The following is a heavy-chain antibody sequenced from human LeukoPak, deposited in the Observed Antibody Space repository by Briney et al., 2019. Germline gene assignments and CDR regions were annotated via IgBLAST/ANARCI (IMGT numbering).Heavy chain of an antibody. CDR2: IDSDGGGA. J-gene: IGHJ5*02. Sequence: GGSLRLSCAASGITFGNNWMHWVRQGPGKGLAWISRIDSDGGGAIYADSVKGRFTVSRDNAKNTLYLQMNSLRAEDTAVYYCARDVPHNWFDTWGQGTLVTVSS. V-gene: IGHV3-74*01. CDR3: ARDVPHNWFDT. CDR1: GITFGNNW.